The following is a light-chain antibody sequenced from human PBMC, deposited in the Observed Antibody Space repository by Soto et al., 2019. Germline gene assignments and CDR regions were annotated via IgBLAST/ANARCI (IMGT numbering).Light chain of an antibody. CDR3: HQYVSSPLT. CDR1: QSVNSNL. V-gene: IGKV3-20*01. Sequence: EIVWSQSPGTLSFSPGEGATVSFRASQSVNSNLLAWFQQKPGQAPRLLIHDASRRATGIPDRFSGSGSGTDFTLSISRLEPEDFAVYYFHQYVSSPLTFGQGTKLEIK. J-gene: IGKJ2*01. CDR2: DAS.